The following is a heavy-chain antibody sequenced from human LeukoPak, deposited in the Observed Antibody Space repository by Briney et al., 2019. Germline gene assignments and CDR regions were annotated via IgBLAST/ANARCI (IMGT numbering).Heavy chain of an antibody. CDR2: IKEDGSEK. CDR3: ARDTYDSSGYHFYYMDV. CDR1: GFTFNTYW. J-gene: IGHJ6*03. Sequence: GGSLRLSCAVSGFTFNTYWMSWVRQAPGKGLEWGANIKEDGSEKHHGDSVRGRFTISRDNAKNSLYLRMNSLRAEDTALYFCARDTYDSSGYHFYYMDVWGKGTTVTVSS. V-gene: IGHV3-7*01. D-gene: IGHD3-22*01.